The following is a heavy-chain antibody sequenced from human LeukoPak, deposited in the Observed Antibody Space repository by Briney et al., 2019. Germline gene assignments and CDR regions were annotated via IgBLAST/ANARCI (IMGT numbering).Heavy chain of an antibody. CDR2: VHHSGTT. D-gene: IGHD2-2*02. Sequence: PSDTLSLTCSVSFPVTNGFLWAWIRQPPGKGLEFMGYVHHSGTTYYNPSLNSRATISVGASKYQFSLRLTSVTAADTAVYFCAKGIPFDFWGQGRLVTVSS. V-gene: IGHV4-38-2*02. J-gene: IGHJ4*02. CDR1: FPVTNGFL. CDR3: AKGIPFDF.